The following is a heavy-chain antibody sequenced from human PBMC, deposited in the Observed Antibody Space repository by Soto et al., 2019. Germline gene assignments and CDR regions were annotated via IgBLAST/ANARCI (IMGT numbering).Heavy chain of an antibody. Sequence: EVQLLESGGGLVQPGGSLRLSCAASGFTFTNYAMSWVRQAPGKGLEWVSSISSSGGSTYHADSVKGRFNISRDNSKNXXXXXXXXXXXXXXXXXXXXXXXXXXXXXXXXXXDVWGQGTTVTVS. CDR3: XXXXXXXXXXXXXXXDV. V-gene: IGHV3-23*01. CDR1: GFTFTNYA. CDR2: ISSSGGST. J-gene: IGHJ6*02.